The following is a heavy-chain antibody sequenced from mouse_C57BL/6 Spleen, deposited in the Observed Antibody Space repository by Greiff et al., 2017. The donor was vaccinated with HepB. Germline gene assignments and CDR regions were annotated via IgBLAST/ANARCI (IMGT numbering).Heavy chain of an antibody. CDR2: IWRGGST. CDR1: GFSLTSYG. Sequence: VQLVESGPGLVQPSQSLSITCTVSGFSLTSYGVHWVRQSPGKGLEWLGVIWRGGSTDYNAAFMSRLSITKDNSKSQVFFKMNSLQADDTAIYYCAKNEEDYYGSSYVTYAMDYWGQGTSVTVSS. J-gene: IGHJ4*01. V-gene: IGHV2-5*01. CDR3: AKNEEDYYGSSYVTYAMDY. D-gene: IGHD1-1*01.